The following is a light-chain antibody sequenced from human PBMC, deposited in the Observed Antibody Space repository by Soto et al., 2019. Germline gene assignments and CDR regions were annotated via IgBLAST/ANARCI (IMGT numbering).Light chain of an antibody. CDR1: SSDVGAYNF. V-gene: IGLV2-11*01. J-gene: IGLJ2*01. CDR2: DVS. Sequence: QSVLTQPRSVSASPGQSVTISCTGTSSDVGAYNFVSWYRQHPGKAPKLMLYDVSKRPSGVPDRFSGSRSGNTASLTISGLQTEDEADYYCFSYAGSSSVVFGGGTKLTVL. CDR3: FSYAGSSSVV.